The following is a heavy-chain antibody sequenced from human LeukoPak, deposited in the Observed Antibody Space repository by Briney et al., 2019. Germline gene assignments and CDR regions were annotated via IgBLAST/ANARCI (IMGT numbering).Heavy chain of an antibody. CDR1: GYTFTTYY. J-gene: IGHJ4*02. CDR2: INPSGGST. Sequence: ASVKVSCKASGYTFTTYYMHWVRQAPGQGPEWMGMINPSGGSTSYAQKFQGRLTMTRDTSTSTVYMGLSSLRSEDTAVYYCARLAVAGTPLYYFDYWGQGTLVTVSS. V-gene: IGHV1-46*01. D-gene: IGHD6-19*01. CDR3: ARLAVAGTPLYYFDY.